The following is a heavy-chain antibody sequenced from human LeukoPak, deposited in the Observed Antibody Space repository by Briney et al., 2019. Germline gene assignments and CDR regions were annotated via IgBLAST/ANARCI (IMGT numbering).Heavy chain of an antibody. D-gene: IGHD2-15*01. Sequence: PGGSLRLSCAASGFTFDDYGMSWVRQAPGKGLEWVSGINWNGGSTGYADSVKGRFTISRDNAKNSLYLQMYSLRAEDTAVYYCARGLDIVVVVAATKHDAFDIWGQGTMVTVSS. CDR2: INWNGGST. CDR3: ARGLDIVVVVAATKHDAFDI. CDR1: GFTFDDYG. V-gene: IGHV3-20*04. J-gene: IGHJ3*02.